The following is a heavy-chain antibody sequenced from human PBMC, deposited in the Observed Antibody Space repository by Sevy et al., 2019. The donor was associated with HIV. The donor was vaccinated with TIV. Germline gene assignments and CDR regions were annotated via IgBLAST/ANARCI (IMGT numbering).Heavy chain of an antibody. CDR2: ISSDGNNM. V-gene: IGHV3-11*01. Sequence: GGSLRLSCAASGFTFSDYYMSWLRQAPGKGLEWVTYISSDGNNMFYADSVKGRFTISRDKAQKSLFLKMNSQRADDTAVYYCARDRRGDSSGSYYWYFDLWGRGTLVTVSS. J-gene: IGHJ2*01. D-gene: IGHD3-22*01. CDR1: GFTFSDYY. CDR3: ARDRRGDSSGSYYWYFDL.